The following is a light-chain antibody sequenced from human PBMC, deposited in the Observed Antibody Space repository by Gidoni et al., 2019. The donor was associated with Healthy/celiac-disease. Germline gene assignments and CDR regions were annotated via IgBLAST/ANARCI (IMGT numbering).Light chain of an antibody. CDR2: DAS. J-gene: IGKJ5*01. V-gene: IGKV3-11*01. Sequence: ELVFTHSPATLSLSPGERATLSCRASQSVSSYLAWYQQKPGQAPRLLIYDASNRATGSPARFSGSGSGTDFTLTISSLEPEDFAVYYCQQRSNWPPVTFGQGTRLEIK. CDR3: QQRSNWPPVT. CDR1: QSVSSY.